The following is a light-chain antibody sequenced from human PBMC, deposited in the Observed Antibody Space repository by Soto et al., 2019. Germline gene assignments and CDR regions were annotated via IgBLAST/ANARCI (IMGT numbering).Light chain of an antibody. CDR3: QSYDSSLSGWV. J-gene: IGLJ3*02. V-gene: IGLV1-40*01. Sequence: QSVLTQPPSVSGAPGQRVTISCTGSSSHIGAGYDVHWYQQLPGTAPKLLIYGNSNRPSGVPDRFSGSKSGTSASLAITGLQAEDEADYYCQSYDSSLSGWVFGVGTKLTVL. CDR2: GNS. CDR1: SSHIGAGYD.